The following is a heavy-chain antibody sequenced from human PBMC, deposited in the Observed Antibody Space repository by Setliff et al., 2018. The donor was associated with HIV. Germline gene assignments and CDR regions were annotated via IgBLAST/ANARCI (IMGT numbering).Heavy chain of an antibody. V-gene: IGHV1-69*13. CDR2: IIPIFGST. CDR1: GGTFRKYS. CDR3: ARDDHYYDLGSIYSDWYFDL. J-gene: IGHJ2*01. Sequence: GASVKVSCKASGGTFRKYSISWVRQAPGQGLEWMGGIIPIFGSTRYAQKFQDRVTITADESTDTVEMQLSSLTSEDTAVYYCARDDHYYDLGSIYSDWYFDLWDRGTQGTVSS. D-gene: IGHD3-10*01.